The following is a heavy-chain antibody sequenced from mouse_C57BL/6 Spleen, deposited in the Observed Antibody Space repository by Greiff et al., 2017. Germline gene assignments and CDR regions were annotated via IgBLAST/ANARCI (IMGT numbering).Heavy chain of an antibody. Sequence: QVQLQQPGAELVRPGSSVKLSCKASGYTFTSYWMHWVKQRPIQGLEWIGNIDPSDSETHYNQKFKDKATLTVDKSSSTAYMQISRLTSEDSAVYYCARYHYGNYYFDYWGQGTTLTVSS. CDR3: ARYHYGNYYFDY. V-gene: IGHV1-52*01. CDR2: IDPSDSET. CDR1: GYTFTSYW. J-gene: IGHJ2*01. D-gene: IGHD2-1*01.